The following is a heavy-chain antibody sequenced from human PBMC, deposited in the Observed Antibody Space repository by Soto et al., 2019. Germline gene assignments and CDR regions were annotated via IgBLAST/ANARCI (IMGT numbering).Heavy chain of an antibody. CDR2: IVVGSGNT. V-gene: IGHV1-58*01. CDR1: GFTFSSSA. CDR3: AAFDPGPMGFDP. D-gene: IGHD3-9*01. Sequence: LVKVSCKASGFTFSSSAVQWVRQARGQRLEWIGKIVVGSGNTNYAQKFQEGVTITRDMSTSTAYMELSSLRSEDTAFYYCAAFDPGPMGFDPWGQGTLVTVSS. J-gene: IGHJ5*02.